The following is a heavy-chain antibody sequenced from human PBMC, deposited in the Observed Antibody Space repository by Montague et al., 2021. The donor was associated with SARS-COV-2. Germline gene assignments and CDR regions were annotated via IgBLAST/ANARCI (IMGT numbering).Heavy chain of an antibody. CDR3: ARKASRCITIFGVVTASYYFDY. Sequence: SETLSLTCTVSGGSISSYYWSWIRQPPGKGLEWIGSIYYSGSTYXNPSLKSRVTISVDTSKNQFSLKLSSVTAADTAVYYCARKASRCITIFGVVTASYYFDYWGQGTLVTVSS. D-gene: IGHD3-3*01. J-gene: IGHJ4*02. V-gene: IGHV4-59*05. CDR2: IYYSGST. CDR1: GGSISSYY.